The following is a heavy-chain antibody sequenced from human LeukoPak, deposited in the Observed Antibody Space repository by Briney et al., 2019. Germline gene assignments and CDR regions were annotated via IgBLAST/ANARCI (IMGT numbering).Heavy chain of an antibody. D-gene: IGHD1-1*01. CDR1: GFTFSSYD. J-gene: IGHJ4*02. V-gene: IGHV3-21*05. CDR2: ISSGSSYT. Sequence: GRSLRLSCAAPGFTFSSYDMHSVRQAPGKGLELVSYISSGSSYTNYADSVKGRFTISRENAKNSLYLQMNSLRAEDTAVYYCARGYNSGYYDYWGQGTLVTVSS. CDR3: ARGYNSGYYDY.